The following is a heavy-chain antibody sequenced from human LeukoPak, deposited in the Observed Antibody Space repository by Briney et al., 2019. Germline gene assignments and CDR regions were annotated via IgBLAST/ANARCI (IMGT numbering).Heavy chain of an antibody. V-gene: IGHV4-59*02. CDR2: FYYSLST. D-gene: IGHD3-3*01. J-gene: IGHJ4*02. Sequence: PSETLSLSCTVSGASVSTYYGNWIRQPPGKGREWRGDFYYSLSTTYSPSITIRVTISVARSKNQFSRNRSSITSAHTAVHYFSRDTRFWSGYAYFDFWGQGILVTVSS. CDR3: SRDTRFWSGYAYFDF. CDR1: GASVSTYY.